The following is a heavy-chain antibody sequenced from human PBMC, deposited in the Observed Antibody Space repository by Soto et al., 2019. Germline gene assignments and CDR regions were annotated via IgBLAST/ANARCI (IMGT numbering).Heavy chain of an antibody. CDR3: AREVKGYDSSGSYHYYGMDV. V-gene: IGHV3-7*01. D-gene: IGHD3-22*01. J-gene: IGHJ6*02. Sequence: GGSLRLSCAASGFTFSSYWMSWVRQAPGKGLEWVANIKQDGSEKYYVDSVKGRFTISRDNAKNSLYLQMNSMRAEDTAVYYCAREVKGYDSSGSYHYYGMDVWGQGTTVTVSS. CDR1: GFTFSSYW. CDR2: IKQDGSEK.